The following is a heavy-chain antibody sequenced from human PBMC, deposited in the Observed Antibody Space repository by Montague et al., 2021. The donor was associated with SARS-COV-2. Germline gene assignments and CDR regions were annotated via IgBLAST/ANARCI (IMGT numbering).Heavy chain of an antibody. D-gene: IGHD3-9*01. V-gene: IGHV4-61*02. J-gene: IGHJ6*03. CDR2: IYTSGST. CDR3: AREGRTTDYDILTGYYYYYMDV. Sequence: TLSLTCTVSGGSISSGGYYWSWIRQPAGKGLEWIGRIYTSGSTNYNPSLKSRVTISVDTSKNQFSLKLRSVTAADTAVYYCAREGRTTDYDILTGYYYYYMDVWGKGTPVTVSS. CDR1: GGSISSGGYY.